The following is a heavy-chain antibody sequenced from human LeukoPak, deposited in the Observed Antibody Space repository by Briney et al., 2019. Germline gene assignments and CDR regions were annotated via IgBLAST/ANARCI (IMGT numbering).Heavy chain of an antibody. J-gene: IGHJ5*02. Sequence: SETLSLTCTVSGDSISSYYWNWIRQPPGKGLEWIGYIYYSGSTNYNPSLKSRVTISVDTSKNQFSLKLSSVTAADTAVYYCARNPIFGVVTHNWFDPWGQGTLVTVSS. CDR3: ARNPIFGVVTHNWFDP. D-gene: IGHD3-3*01. CDR2: IYYSGST. V-gene: IGHV4-59*08. CDR1: GDSISSYY.